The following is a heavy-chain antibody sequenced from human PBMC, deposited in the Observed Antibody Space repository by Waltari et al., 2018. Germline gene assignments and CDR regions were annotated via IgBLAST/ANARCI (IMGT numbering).Heavy chain of an antibody. Sequence: QVQLQQWGAGLLKPSETLSLTCAVYGGSFSGYYWSWIRQPQGKGLEWIGEINHSGSTNYNPSLKSRVTISVDTSKNQFSLKLSSVTAADTAVYYCARGFRIAVAGILTPFDYWGQGTLVTVSS. J-gene: IGHJ4*02. D-gene: IGHD6-19*01. CDR3: ARGFRIAVAGILTPFDY. CDR1: GGSFSGYY. CDR2: INHSGST. V-gene: IGHV4-34*01.